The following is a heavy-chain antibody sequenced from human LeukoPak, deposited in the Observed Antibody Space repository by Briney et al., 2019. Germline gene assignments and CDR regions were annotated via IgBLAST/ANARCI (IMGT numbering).Heavy chain of an antibody. CDR1: GFTFSDYY. CDR3: ARDGNWNDVDLDV. D-gene: IGHD1-20*01. Sequence: PGRSLRLSCAASGFTFSDYYMSWIRQAPGKGLEWVSYISSSGSTIYYADSVKGRFTISRDNAKNSLYLQMNSLRAEDTAVYYCARDGNWNDVDLDVWGQGTTVTVSS. CDR2: ISSSGSTI. J-gene: IGHJ6*02. V-gene: IGHV3-11*01.